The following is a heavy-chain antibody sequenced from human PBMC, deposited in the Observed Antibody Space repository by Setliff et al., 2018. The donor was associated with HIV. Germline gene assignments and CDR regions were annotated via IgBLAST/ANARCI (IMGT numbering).Heavy chain of an antibody. J-gene: IGHJ3*02. CDR2: MNPNSGNT. Sequence: ASVKVSCKASGYTFTNYDINWVRQVTGQGLEWMGWMNPNSGNTGYAQKFQGRVAMTRDTSINTVYMELSSLRSEDTAVYYCARRIAFDIWGQGTMVTVSS. CDR3: ARRIAFDI. V-gene: IGHV1-8*01. CDR1: GYTFTNYD.